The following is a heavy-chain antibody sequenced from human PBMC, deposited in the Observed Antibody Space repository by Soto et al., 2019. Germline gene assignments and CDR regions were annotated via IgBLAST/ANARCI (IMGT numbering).Heavy chain of an antibody. CDR2: ISGGGAGT. CDR1: GFTFGSYA. D-gene: IGHD3-22*01. V-gene: IGHV3-23*01. J-gene: IGHJ3*02. CDR3: AKVNTMMVGSGNAFDM. Sequence: EVQLLESGGGFVQPGGSLRLSCAASGFTFGSYAMTWVRQAPGKGLEWVSSISGGGAGTYYADSVKGRFTISRDNSKNTLYLQLNSLRAEDTAIYYCAKVNTMMVGSGNAFDMWGQGTMVTVPS.